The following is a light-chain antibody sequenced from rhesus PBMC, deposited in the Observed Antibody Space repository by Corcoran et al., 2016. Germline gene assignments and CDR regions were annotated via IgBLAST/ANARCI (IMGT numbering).Light chain of an antibody. J-gene: IGKJ2*01. Sequence: DIQMTQSPSSLSASVGDRVTITCRASENVNNYLNWYQQKPGKAPKLLIYKASTLQRGVPSRFSGSGSGTDYTFPISSLQPEDFATYYCQHDYGTPYSFGQGTKVEIK. CDR1: ENVNNY. V-gene: IGKV1-74*01. CDR3: QHDYGTPYS. CDR2: KAS.